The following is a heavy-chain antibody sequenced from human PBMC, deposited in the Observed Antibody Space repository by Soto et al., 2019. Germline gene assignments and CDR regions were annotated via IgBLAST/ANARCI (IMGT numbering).Heavy chain of an antibody. CDR2: TYRDDDN. V-gene: IGHV2-5*02. Sequence: QITLKESGPTLVKPTQTLTLTCTVSGFSLTTNGVGVGWFRQPPGKALEWLALTYRDDDNRYRPSLQSRVTVTRDNPKNQVVLTMTNMDPVDTATYYCAHTVARGAYWETFDYWGQGILVTVSS. CDR3: AHTVARGAYWETFDY. D-gene: IGHD1-26*01. CDR1: GFSLTTNGVG. J-gene: IGHJ4*02.